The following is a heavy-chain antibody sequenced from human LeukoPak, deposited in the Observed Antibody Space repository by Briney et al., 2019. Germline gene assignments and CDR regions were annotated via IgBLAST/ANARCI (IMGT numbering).Heavy chain of an antibody. V-gene: IGHV1-24*01. D-gene: IGHD3-10*01. Sequence: ASVKVSCKVSGYTLTELFMHWVRQAPGKGLEWRGGFDPEEGETINTQKFQGRVTMTEDTSTDTAYMELRSLRSEDTAVYYCATNFLGDLYDYWGQGTLVTVSS. CDR1: GYTLTELF. CDR2: FDPEEGET. CDR3: ATNFLGDLYDY. J-gene: IGHJ4*02.